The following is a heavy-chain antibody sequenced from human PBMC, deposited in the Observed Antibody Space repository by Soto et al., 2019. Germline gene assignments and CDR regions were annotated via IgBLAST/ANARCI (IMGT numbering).Heavy chain of an antibody. V-gene: IGHV1-69*01. D-gene: IGHD2-2*01. CDR1: GYTFSSYA. CDR3: AREHPALGYCSSTGCSQVVGAFDF. J-gene: IGHJ3*01. CDR2: IIPIFGTA. Sequence: QVQLVQSGAEVKMPGASVKVSCKASGYTFSSYAISWVRQAPGQGLEWMGGIIPIFGTANYAQKFQGRGTSTADESTGTADMELSSLRSEDSAVYYCAREHPALGYCSSTGCSQVVGAFDFWGQGTIVTVSS.